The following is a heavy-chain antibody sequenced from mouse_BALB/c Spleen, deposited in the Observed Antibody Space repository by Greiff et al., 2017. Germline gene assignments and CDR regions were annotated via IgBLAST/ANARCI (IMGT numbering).Heavy chain of an antibody. CDR1: GFNIKDYY. V-gene: IGHV14-4*02. CDR3: NGNYYGSSYWFAY. Sequence: VQLQQSGAELVRSGASVKLSCTASGFNIKDYYMHWVKQRPEQGLEWIGWIDPENGDTEYAPKFQGKATMTADTSSNTAYLQLSSLTSEDTAVYYCNGNYYGSSYWFAYWGQGTLVTVSA. D-gene: IGHD1-1*01. CDR2: IDPENGDT. J-gene: IGHJ3*01.